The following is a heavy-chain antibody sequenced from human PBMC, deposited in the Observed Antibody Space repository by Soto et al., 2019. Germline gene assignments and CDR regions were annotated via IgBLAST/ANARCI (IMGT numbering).Heavy chain of an antibody. V-gene: IGHV1-69*01. CDR3: ARVMVRGVIKGYFDY. CDR1: GGTFSSYA. J-gene: IGHJ4*02. CDR2: IIPIFGTA. Sequence: QVQLVQSGAEVKKPGSSVKVSCKASGGTFSSYAISWVRQAPGQGLEWMGGIIPIFGTANYAQKFQGRVTMTADEATSTAYMELSSMRSEDTAVYYCARVMVRGVIKGYFDYWGQGTLVTVSS. D-gene: IGHD3-10*01.